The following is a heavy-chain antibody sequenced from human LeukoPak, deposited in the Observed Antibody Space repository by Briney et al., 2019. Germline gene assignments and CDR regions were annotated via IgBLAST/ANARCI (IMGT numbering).Heavy chain of an antibody. Sequence: GGSLRLSCAASGFTFDDYAMHWVRQAPGKGLEWVSGISWNSGSIGYADSVKGRFTISRDNAKNSLYLQMNSLRAEDTALYYCAKDITMIPHAFDIWGQGTMVTVSS. CDR1: GFTFDDYA. J-gene: IGHJ3*02. V-gene: IGHV3-9*01. D-gene: IGHD3-22*01. CDR3: AKDITMIPHAFDI. CDR2: ISWNSGSI.